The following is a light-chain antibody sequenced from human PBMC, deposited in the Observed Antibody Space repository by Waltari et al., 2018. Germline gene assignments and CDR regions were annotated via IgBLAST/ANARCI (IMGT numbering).Light chain of an antibody. CDR3: QVWDSSDDHVV. V-gene: IGLV3-21*02. Sequence: SYVLTQPPSVSVAPGQTATIACGENNIGSKSVHWYQQEPGQAPVLVVYDDGDRPSGVPGRLPGANSGTATLTISGVEGGDEADYYCQVWDSSDDHVVFGGGTKLTVL. J-gene: IGLJ2*01. CDR1: NIGSKS. CDR2: DDG.